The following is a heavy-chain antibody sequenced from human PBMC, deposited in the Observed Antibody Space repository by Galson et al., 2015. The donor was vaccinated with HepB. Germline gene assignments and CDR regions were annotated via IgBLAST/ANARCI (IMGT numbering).Heavy chain of an antibody. Sequence: SLRLSCAASGFSVSGTYMGWVRQAPGKGLEWVSIFYASGATHYADSVRGRFTVSRDNSKSMLYLQMNIVRADDTAVYYCVRETAGRVDYWGRGTLVSVSS. V-gene: IGHV3-66*01. CDR3: VRETAGRVDY. J-gene: IGHJ4*02. D-gene: IGHD2-21*02. CDR2: FYASGAT. CDR1: GFSVSGTY.